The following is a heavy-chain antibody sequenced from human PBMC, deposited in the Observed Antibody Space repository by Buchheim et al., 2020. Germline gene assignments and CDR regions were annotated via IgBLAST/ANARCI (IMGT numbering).Heavy chain of an antibody. V-gene: IGHV1-2*04. D-gene: IGHD6-6*01. Sequence: QVQLVQSGAEVKKPGASVKVSCKASGYTFTGYYMNWVRQAPGQGLEWMGWINPNSGSTNYAQKFQGWVTMTRETSISTAYMELCRLKSDDTAVYYCARVHSSSHYYGMDVWGQGPT. CDR3: ARVHSSSHYYGMDV. J-gene: IGHJ6*02. CDR2: INPNSGST. CDR1: GYTFTGYY.